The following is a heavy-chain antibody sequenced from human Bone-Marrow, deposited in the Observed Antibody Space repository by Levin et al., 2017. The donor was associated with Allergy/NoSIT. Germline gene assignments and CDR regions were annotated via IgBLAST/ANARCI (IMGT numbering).Heavy chain of an antibody. V-gene: IGHV1-18*01. Sequence: GASVKVSCKASGYIFSTYGISWVRQAPGQGLEWMGWSSAWDGSTDYAQKFQGRVTMTTDTSTNTAYMELRSLRYDDTAVYYCARPDTSNVGDEFFDFWGQGTLVTVSS. CDR1: GYIFSTYG. J-gene: IGHJ4*02. CDR2: SSAWDGST. D-gene: IGHD1-1*01. CDR3: ARPDTSNVGDEFFDF.